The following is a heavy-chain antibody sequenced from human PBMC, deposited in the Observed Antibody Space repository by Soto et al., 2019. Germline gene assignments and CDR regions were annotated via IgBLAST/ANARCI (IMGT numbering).Heavy chain of an antibody. J-gene: IGHJ4*02. V-gene: IGHV3-23*01. Sequence: GGSLRLSCEASGFNFKKFAMGWVRQAPGEGLEWVSGISCCGGSTSYADSVKGRFTLARDDSKNTLSLHLNSLRFEDTARYFCAKADGEQWLIPHLDNWGQGTLVTVSS. CDR2: ISCCGGST. CDR3: AKADGEQWLIPHLDN. D-gene: IGHD6-19*01. CDR1: GFNFKKFA.